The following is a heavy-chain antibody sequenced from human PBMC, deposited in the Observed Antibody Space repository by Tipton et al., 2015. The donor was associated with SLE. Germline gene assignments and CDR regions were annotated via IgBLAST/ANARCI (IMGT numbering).Heavy chain of an antibody. V-gene: IGHV3-49*04. Sequence: SLRLSCAASGFTFSSYSMNWVRQAPGKGLEWVGFIRSKAYGGTTEYAASVKGRFTISRDDSKSIAYLQMNSLKTEDTAVYYCTSGSRHGSTPDWGQGTLVTVSS. CDR2: IRSKAYGGTT. CDR1: GFTFSSYS. D-gene: IGHD5-24*01. J-gene: IGHJ4*02. CDR3: TSGSRHGSTPD.